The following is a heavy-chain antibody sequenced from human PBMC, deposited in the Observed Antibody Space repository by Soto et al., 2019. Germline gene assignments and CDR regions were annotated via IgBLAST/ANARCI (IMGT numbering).Heavy chain of an antibody. CDR2: ISAYNGNT. J-gene: IGHJ3*02. V-gene: IGHV1-18*01. D-gene: IGHD6-19*01. Sequence: ASLKVSCKASGYTFTSYGISWVRQAPGQGLEWMGWISAYNGNTNYAQKLQGRVTMTTDTSTSTAYMELRSLRSDDPAVYYCASISAVVAAFDIWGQGTMVTVS. CDR1: GYTFTSYG. CDR3: ASISAVVAAFDI.